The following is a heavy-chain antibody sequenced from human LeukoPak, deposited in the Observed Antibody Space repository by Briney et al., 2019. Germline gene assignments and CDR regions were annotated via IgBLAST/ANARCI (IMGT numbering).Heavy chain of an antibody. CDR2: IYYSGST. CDR3: ARAVPAAMGGYYYYGMDV. V-gene: IGHV4-61*01. D-gene: IGHD2-2*01. J-gene: IGHJ6*02. Sequence: SETLSLTCTVSSGSVSSGSYYWSWIRQPPGKGLEWIGYIYYSGSTNYNPSLKSRVTISVDTSKNQFSLKLSSVTAADTAVYYCARAVPAAMGGYYYYGMDVWGQGTTVTVSS. CDR1: SGSVSSGSYY.